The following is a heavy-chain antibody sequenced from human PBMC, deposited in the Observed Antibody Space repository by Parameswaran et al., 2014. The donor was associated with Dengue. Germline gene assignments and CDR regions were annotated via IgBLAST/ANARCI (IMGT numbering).Heavy chain of an antibody. D-gene: IGHD4-17*01. Sequence: WVRQAPGQGLEWMGWISAYNGNTIYAQKLQGRVAMTTDTSTSTAYMELRSLRSDDTAVYYCARAPPTVTPRGDYWGQGTLVTVSS. V-gene: IGHV1-18*01. CDR3: ARAPPTVTPRGDY. J-gene: IGHJ4*02. CDR2: ISAYNGNT.